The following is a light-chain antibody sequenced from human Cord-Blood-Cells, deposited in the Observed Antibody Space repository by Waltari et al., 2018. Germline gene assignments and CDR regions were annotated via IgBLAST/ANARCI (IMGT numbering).Light chain of an antibody. V-gene: IGLV2-23*01. CDR3: CSYAGSSTYVV. CDR1: SSDVGSYNL. Sequence: QSALTQPASVSGSPGQSITISCTGTSSDVGSYNLICWYQQHPGKAPKLMIYEGSKRPSGVSNRFSGSKSGNTASLTISGLQAEDEADYYCCSYAGSSTYVVFGGGTKLT. CDR2: EGS. J-gene: IGLJ2*01.